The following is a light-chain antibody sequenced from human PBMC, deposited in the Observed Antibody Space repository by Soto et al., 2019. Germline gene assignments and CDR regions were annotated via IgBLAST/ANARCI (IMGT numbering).Light chain of an antibody. CDR1: SGDIANYNY. CDR3: SSYTGSVTLSDV. V-gene: IGLV2-14*03. J-gene: IGLJ1*01. Sequence: QSALTQPASVSGSPGQSITISCTGTSGDIANYNYVSWYQQHPGKAPKLMIYDVSDRPSGVSSRFSGSKSGDTASLTISGLQTEDGADYYCSSYTGSVTLSDVFGTGTKLTFL. CDR2: DVS.